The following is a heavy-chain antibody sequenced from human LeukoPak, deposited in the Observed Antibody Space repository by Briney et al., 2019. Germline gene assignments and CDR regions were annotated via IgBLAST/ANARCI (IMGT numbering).Heavy chain of an antibody. V-gene: IGHV3-33*06. J-gene: IGHJ4*02. CDR1: GFTLISYG. Sequence: GGSLRLSFAASGFTLISYGMHWVRQAPGRGLEWVAVIWYDGSNQYYTDSVKDRFTISRDNSKNTLYLQMNSLRAEDTAMYYCAKVGDGVYSFDFWGQGTLVTVSS. D-gene: IGHD4-17*01. CDR3: AKVGDGVYSFDF. CDR2: IWYDGSNQ.